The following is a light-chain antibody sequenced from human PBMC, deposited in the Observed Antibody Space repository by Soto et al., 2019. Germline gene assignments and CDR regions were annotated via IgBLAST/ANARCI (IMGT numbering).Light chain of an antibody. J-gene: IGLJ1*01. CDR3: SSYAGSNNFV. V-gene: IGLV2-8*01. Sequence: QSVLTQPPSASGSPGQSVTISCTGTSSDVGAYDCVSWYQHHPGKAPKLIIYEVYSRPSGVPDRFSGSKSGNTASLTVSGLQAEDESDYYCSSYAGSNNFVFGTGTKVTVL. CDR1: SSDVGAYDC. CDR2: EVY.